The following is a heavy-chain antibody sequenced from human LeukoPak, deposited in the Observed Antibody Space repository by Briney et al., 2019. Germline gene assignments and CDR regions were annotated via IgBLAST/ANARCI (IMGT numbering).Heavy chain of an antibody. J-gene: IGHJ4*02. CDR2: INWNSGSI. CDR1: GSTFDDYA. D-gene: IGHD3-22*01. Sequence: GGSLRLSCAASGSTFDDYAMHWVRQAPGKGLEWVSGINWNSGSIGYADSVKGRFTISRDNAKNSLYLQMNSLRAEDTALYYCAKDIGSSGYYYPDYWGQGTLVTVSS. V-gene: IGHV3-9*01. CDR3: AKDIGSSGYYYPDY.